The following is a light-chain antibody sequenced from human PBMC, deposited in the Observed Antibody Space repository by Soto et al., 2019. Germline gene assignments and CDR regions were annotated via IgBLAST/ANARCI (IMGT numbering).Light chain of an antibody. CDR1: QSVLYSSNNKNY. J-gene: IGKJ2*01. Sequence: DIVMTQSPDSLAVSLGERATINCKSSQSVLYSSNNKNYLAWYQQMPGQPPKLLIYWASTRESGVPDRFSGSGSGTDFTLTISSLQAEDVAVYYCQQYYSTPDTFGQGTKLEIK. CDR2: WAS. V-gene: IGKV4-1*01. CDR3: QQYYSTPDT.